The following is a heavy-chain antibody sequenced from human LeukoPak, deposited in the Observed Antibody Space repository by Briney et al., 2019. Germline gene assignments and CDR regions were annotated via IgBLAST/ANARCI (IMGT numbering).Heavy chain of an antibody. CDR3: ANKREQWLALDY. J-gene: IGHJ4*02. CDR2: ISGSGGST. D-gene: IGHD6-19*01. V-gene: IGHV3-23*01. CDR1: GFTFSSYA. Sequence: GGSLRRSCAASGFTFSSYAMSWVRQAPGNGLEGGSAISGSGGSTDYADSVKGRFTISRDNSKNPLYLKMNSLRADDTAVYYCANKREQWLALDYWGQGTLVTVSS.